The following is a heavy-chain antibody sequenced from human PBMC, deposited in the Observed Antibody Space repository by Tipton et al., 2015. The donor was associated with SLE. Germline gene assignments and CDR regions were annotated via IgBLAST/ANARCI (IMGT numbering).Heavy chain of an antibody. Sequence: SLRLSCAASGFTFSSYAMNWVRQAPGKGLEWVSSIGSTGGSTYYADSVKGRFTISRDNSKDTLFLQMNSLRAEDTAVYYCAKGVGSGSYYLGDYWGQGTLVTVSS. J-gene: IGHJ4*02. V-gene: IGHV3-23*01. CDR1: GFTFSSYA. CDR2: IGSTGGST. D-gene: IGHD3-10*01. CDR3: AKGVGSGSYYLGDY.